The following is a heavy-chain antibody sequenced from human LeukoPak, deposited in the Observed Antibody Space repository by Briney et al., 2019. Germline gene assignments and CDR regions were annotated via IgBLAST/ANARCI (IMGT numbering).Heavy chain of an antibody. CDR1: GFTFNNYE. Sequence: PGGSLRLSCAASGFTFNNYEMNWVRQAPGKGLEWVSSISSGGRNIYYADSVKGRFTISRDNAKNSLYLQMNSLRAEDTAFYYCARSGYSSSWYMFWGQGSLVTVSS. CDR2: ISSGGRNI. V-gene: IGHV3-48*03. CDR3: ARSGYSSSWYMF. D-gene: IGHD6-13*01. J-gene: IGHJ4*02.